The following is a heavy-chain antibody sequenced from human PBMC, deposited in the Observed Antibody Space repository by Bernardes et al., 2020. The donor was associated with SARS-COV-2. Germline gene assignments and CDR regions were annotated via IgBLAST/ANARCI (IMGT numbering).Heavy chain of an antibody. V-gene: IGHV3-11*06. Sequence: GGSLRLCCAASGFTFSDYYMSWIRQAPGKGLEWVSYISSSSSYTNYADSVKGRFTISRDNAKNSLYLQMNSLRAEDTAVYYCAGGAYSSTTPYYYYGMDVWGQGTTVTVSS. D-gene: IGHD6-13*01. CDR1: GFTFSDYY. CDR3: AGGAYSSTTPYYYYGMDV. J-gene: IGHJ6*02. CDR2: ISSSSSYT.